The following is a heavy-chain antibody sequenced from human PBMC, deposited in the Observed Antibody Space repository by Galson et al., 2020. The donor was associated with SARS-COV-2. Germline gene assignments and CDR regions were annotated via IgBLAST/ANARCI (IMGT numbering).Heavy chain of an antibody. J-gene: IGHJ4*02. CDR3: ARGEAYTIFAEKGLDIGY. Sequence: GESQKISCAASGFTFSSYAMHWVRQAPGKGLEWVAVISYDGSNKYYADSVKGRFTISRDNSKNTLYLQMNSLRAEDTAVYYCARGEAYTIFAEKGLDIGYWGQGTLVTVSS. V-gene: IGHV3-30-3*01. D-gene: IGHD3-3*01. CDR2: ISYDGSNK. CDR1: GFTFSSYA.